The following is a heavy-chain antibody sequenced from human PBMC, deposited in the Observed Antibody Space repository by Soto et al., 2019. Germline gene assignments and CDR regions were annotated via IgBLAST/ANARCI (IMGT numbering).Heavy chain of an antibody. Sequence: QVQLVQPGAEVKKPGASVKVSCKASGYTFTSYGISWVRQAPGQGLEWMGWISADNGNTNYAQNLQGRVTITTDTSTTTTYMDLRSLSSDDTAVYYCARGPPNYCSGGSCYSHYFDYWGQGTLVTVSS. CDR1: GYTFTSYG. V-gene: IGHV1-18*01. D-gene: IGHD2-15*01. CDR2: ISADNGNT. CDR3: ARGPPNYCSGGSCYSHYFDY. J-gene: IGHJ4*02.